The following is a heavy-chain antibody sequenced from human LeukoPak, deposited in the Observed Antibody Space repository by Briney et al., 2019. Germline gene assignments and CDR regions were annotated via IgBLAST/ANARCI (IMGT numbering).Heavy chain of an antibody. V-gene: IGHV4-39*07. CDR1: GGSISSSSYY. CDR2: IYYSGST. CDR3: ARVSYSSSWAYYYYYMDV. Sequence: PSETLSLTCTVSGGSISSSSYYWGWIRQPPGKGLEWIGSIYYSGSTYYNPSLKSRVTISVDTSKSQFSLKLSSVTAADTAVYYCARVSYSSSWAYYYYYMDVWGKGTTVTVSS. D-gene: IGHD6-13*01. J-gene: IGHJ6*03.